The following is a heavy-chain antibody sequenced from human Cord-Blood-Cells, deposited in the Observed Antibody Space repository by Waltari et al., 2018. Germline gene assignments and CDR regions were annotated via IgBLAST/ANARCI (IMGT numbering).Heavy chain of an antibody. V-gene: IGHV4-34*01. CDR3: ARAYCSGGSCYSSTGYFDL. J-gene: IGHJ2*01. CDR1: GGSFSGYY. CDR2: INHSGST. Sequence: QVQLQQWGAGLLKPSETLSLTCAVYGGSFSGYYRSWIRQPPGKGLEWIGEINHSGSTNYNPSLKSRVTISVDTSKNQFSLKLSSVTAADTAVYYCARAYCSGGSCYSSTGYFDLWGRGTLVTVSS. D-gene: IGHD2-15*01.